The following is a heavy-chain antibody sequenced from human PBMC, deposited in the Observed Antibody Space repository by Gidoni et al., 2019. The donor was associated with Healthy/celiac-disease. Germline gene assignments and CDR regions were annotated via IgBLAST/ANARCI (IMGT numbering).Heavy chain of an antibody. CDR2: ISYDGSNK. CDR1: GFTFSSYA. V-gene: IGHV3-30-3*01. D-gene: IGHD2-2*01. CDR3: ARDGGGSRDIVVVPAADDPYYYYYGMDV. J-gene: IGHJ6*02. Sequence: QVQLVESGGGVVQPGRSLRLSCAASGFTFSSYAMHGVRQAPGKGLEWVAFISYDGSNKYYADSVKGRFTISRDNSKNTLYLQMNSLRAEDTAVYYCARDGGGSRDIVVVPAADDPYYYYYGMDVWGQGTTVTVSS.